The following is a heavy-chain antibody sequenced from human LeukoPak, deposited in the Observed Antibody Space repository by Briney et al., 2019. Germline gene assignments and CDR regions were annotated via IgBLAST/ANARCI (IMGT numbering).Heavy chain of an antibody. CDR1: GFTFSSYW. CDR3: VGGGVYCSSSSCYAEGF. V-gene: IGHV3-7*04. J-gene: IGHJ4*02. CDR2: IKQDGCEK. D-gene: IGHD2-2*01. Sequence: GGSLRLPCAASGFTFSSYWMSWVRQAPGKGLEWVANIKQDGCEKYYVDSVKGRFTISRDNAKNSLYLQMNRLRAEDTAVYYCVGGGVYCSSSSCYAEGFWGQGTLVTVSS.